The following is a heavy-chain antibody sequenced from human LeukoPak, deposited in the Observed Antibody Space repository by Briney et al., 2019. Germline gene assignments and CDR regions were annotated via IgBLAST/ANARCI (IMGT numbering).Heavy chain of an antibody. CDR3: ATVAPKDYYFDY. J-gene: IGHJ4*02. CDR2: FDPEDGET. CDR1: GYTLTELS. V-gene: IGHV1-24*01. D-gene: IGHD5-24*01. Sequence: ASVKVSCKVSGYTLTELSMQWGRQAPGKGLEWMGGFDPEDGETIYAQKFQGRVAMTEDTSTDTAYMELSSLRSEDTAVYYCATVAPKDYYFDYWGQGTLVTVSS.